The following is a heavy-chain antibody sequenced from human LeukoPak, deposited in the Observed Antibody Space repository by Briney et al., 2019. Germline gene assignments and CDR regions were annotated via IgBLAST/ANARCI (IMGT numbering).Heavy chain of an antibody. CDR3: ASGGLRSGYDRPDYYYGMDF. CDR2: ISASNRNT. V-gene: IGHV1-18*01. Sequence: SLKVSSTASGYTFTSYGISCVRQAPGPRLKGMGWISASNRNTNYTQNLHARVTMTTDTSTSTAYVELKSLRSDDTAVYYCASGGLRSGYDRPDYYYGMDFWGQGTTVTVSS. CDR1: GYTFTSYG. J-gene: IGHJ6*02. D-gene: IGHD5-12*01.